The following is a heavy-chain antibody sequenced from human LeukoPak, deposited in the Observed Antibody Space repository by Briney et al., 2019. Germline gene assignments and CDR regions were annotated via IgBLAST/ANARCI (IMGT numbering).Heavy chain of an antibody. V-gene: IGHV3-23*01. Sequence: GRSLRLSCAASGFTFTTYGMSWVRQAPGKGLGWESGISSSGGNTYYADSVKGRFTISRDNSKSTLYLQMNSLRVEDTAVYYCAKGSASSGYPRGYWGQGNLVTVSS. CDR3: AKGSASSGYPRGY. CDR1: GFTFTTYG. CDR2: ISSSGGNT. J-gene: IGHJ4*02. D-gene: IGHD3-22*01.